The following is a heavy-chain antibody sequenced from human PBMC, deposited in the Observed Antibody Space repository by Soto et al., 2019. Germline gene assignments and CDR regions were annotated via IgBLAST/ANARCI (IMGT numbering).Heavy chain of an antibody. CDR2: IRNKANNYAT. D-gene: IGHD2-15*01. CDR3: VRVPLVASAAAPRGWFEP. Sequence: SLRVWWGVAGVTCIDLYRGWVRQAPGKGLEWVGRIRNKANNYATEYDASVRGRFTISRDDSKNSLYLQMNSLETEDTAVYYCVRVPLVASAAAPRGWFEPWGQGTLVTVSS. CDR1: GVTCIDLY. V-gene: IGHV3-72*01. J-gene: IGHJ5*02.